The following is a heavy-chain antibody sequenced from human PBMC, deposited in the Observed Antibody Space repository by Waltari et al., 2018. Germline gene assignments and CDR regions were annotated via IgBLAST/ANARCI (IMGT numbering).Heavy chain of an antibody. J-gene: IGHJ4*02. CDR3: ASVGYDFWSGLD. D-gene: IGHD3-3*01. V-gene: IGHV4-38-2*02. CDR2: IYHSGST. CDR1: GYSISSGYY. Sequence: QVQLQESGPGLVKPSETLSLTCTVSGYSISSGYYWGWIRQPPGKGLEWIGSIYHSGSTYYNPSLKSRVTISVDTSKNQFSLKLSSVTAADTAGYYCASVGYDFWSGLDWGQGTLVTVSS.